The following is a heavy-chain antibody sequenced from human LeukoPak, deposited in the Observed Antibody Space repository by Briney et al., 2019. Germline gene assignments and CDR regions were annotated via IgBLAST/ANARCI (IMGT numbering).Heavy chain of an antibody. CDR2: IYYSGST. D-gene: IGHD3-10*01. CDR1: GGSISSYY. CDR3: AREWGSYYYGSGSYPYNWFDP. V-gene: IGHV4-59*01. J-gene: IGHJ5*02. Sequence: SETLSLTCTVSGGSISSYYWSWIRQPPGKGLEWIGYIYYSGSTNYNPSLKSRVTISVDTSKNQFSLKLSSVTAADTAVYYCAREWGSYYYGSGSYPYNWFDPWGQGTLATVSS.